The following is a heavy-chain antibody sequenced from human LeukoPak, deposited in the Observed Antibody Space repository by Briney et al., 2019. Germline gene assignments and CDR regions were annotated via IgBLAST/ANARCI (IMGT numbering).Heavy chain of an antibody. CDR2: ISGSGGST. CDR3: ARRLFDYDSSGWNWFDP. J-gene: IGHJ5*02. Sequence: GGSLRLSCAASGFTFSSYGMSWVRQAPGKGLEWVSAISGSGGSTYYADSVKGRFTISRDNSKNTLYLQMNSLRAEDTAVYYCARRLFDYDSSGWNWFDPWGQGTLVTVSS. V-gene: IGHV3-23*01. CDR1: GFTFSSYG. D-gene: IGHD3-22*01.